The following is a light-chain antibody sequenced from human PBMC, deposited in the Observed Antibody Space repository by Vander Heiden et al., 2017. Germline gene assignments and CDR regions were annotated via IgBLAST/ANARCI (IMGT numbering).Light chain of an antibody. CDR3: HQSYGTPQT. J-gene: IGKJ1*01. CDR1: QSIRSD. Sequence: DFQMTQSPSSLSASVGDRVTITCRASQSIRSDLKWYQHKPGAATKLLICGACSLQSGVPSRCRGSGSGAHFTLTISNLQPEDCGTYYCHQSYGTPQTFGRGTKVDIK. V-gene: IGKV1-39*01. CDR2: GAC.